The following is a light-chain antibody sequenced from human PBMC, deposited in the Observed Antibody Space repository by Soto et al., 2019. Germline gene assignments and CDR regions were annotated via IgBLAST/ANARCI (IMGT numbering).Light chain of an antibody. CDR3: QQYHRSSIT. CDR1: QSLNNY. J-gene: IGKJ5*01. CDR2: DAS. V-gene: IGKV1-5*01. Sequence: DLPMPQSPSPPSATVGDRVPIPCRASQSLNNYLAWYQQTPGKAPKLLIYDASTLERGVPSRFSGTGSGTEFTLTISSLHPDDFATYYCQQYHRSSITFGQGTRLEIK.